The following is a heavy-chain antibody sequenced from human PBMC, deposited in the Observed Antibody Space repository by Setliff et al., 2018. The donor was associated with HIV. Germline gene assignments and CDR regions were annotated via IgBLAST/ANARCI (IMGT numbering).Heavy chain of an antibody. CDR3: ARVPAIGVVPGAPNDGFDI. Sequence: KPSETLSLTCTVSGDSISSGGYCWSWIRQHPGKGLEWIGYIYYSGSTFYNPSLKSRLTISVDTSKNQFSLKLTSLTAADTAVYYCARVPAIGVVPGAPNDGFDIWGHGTMVTVSS. CDR2: IYYSGST. V-gene: IGHV4-31*03. J-gene: IGHJ3*02. D-gene: IGHD2-2*01. CDR1: GDSISSGGYC.